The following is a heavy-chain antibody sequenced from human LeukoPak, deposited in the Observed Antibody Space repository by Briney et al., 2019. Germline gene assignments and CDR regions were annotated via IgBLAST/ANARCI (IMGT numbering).Heavy chain of an antibody. V-gene: IGHV2-5*02. J-gene: IGHJ3*02. CDR1: GFSLSTSGVG. CDR3: ARKNYGDYGVGAFDI. D-gene: IGHD4-17*01. Sequence: SGPTLVKPTQTLTLTCTFSGFSLSTSGVGVGWIRQPQGKALEWLSLIYWDDDKRYSPSLKSRLTITKDTSKNQVVLTMTNMDPVDTATYYCARKNYGDYGVGAFDIWGQGTMVTVSS. CDR2: IYWDDDK.